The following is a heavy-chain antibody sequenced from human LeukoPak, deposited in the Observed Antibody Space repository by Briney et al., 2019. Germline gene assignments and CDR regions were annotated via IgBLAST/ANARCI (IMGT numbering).Heavy chain of an antibody. CDR2: IYSGGST. CDR1: GFNISDFW. V-gene: IGHV3-53*01. D-gene: IGHD3-10*01. Sequence: GGSLRLSCAASGFNISDFWMTWVRQAPGKGLEWVSVIYSGGSTYYADSVKGRFTISRDNSKNTLYLQMNSLRAEDTAVYYCARDLVHYYYYYGMDVWGQGTTVTVSS. J-gene: IGHJ6*02. CDR3: ARDLVHYYYYYGMDV.